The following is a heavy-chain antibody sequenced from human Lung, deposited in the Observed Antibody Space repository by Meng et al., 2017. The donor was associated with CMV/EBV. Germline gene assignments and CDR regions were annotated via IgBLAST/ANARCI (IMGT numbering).Heavy chain of an antibody. CDR1: GGSISSYY. Sequence: QLHHPDPGLWQPAVTRSLTCTVSGGSISSYYWSWIRQPAGKGLEWIGRIYTSGSTNYNPSLKSRVTMSVDTSKNQFSLKLSSVTAADTAVYYCARGSRDEAFQHWGQGTLVTVSS. V-gene: IGHV4-4*07. CDR2: IYTSGST. J-gene: IGHJ1*01. D-gene: IGHD5-24*01. CDR3: ARGSRDEAFQH.